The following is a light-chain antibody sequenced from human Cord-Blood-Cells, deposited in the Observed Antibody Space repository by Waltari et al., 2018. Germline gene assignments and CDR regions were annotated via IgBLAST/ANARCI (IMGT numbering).Light chain of an antibody. J-gene: IGKJ2*01. CDR1: QSISSY. CDR3: QQSYSTLYT. CDR2: AAS. V-gene: IGKV1-39*01. Sequence: DIQMTQSPSSLSASVGDRVTITCRASQSISSYLNWYQQKPGKAPRLLIYAASSLQSGVPSRFSGSGSGTEFTLTISSLQPEDFATDYCQQSYSTLYTFGQGTKLEIK.